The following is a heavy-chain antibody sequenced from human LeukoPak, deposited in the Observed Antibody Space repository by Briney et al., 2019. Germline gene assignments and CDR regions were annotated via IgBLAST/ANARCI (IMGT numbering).Heavy chain of an antibody. V-gene: IGHV3-23*01. D-gene: IGHD6-6*01. Sequence: GGSLRLSCAASGFTFSTYAMGWVRQAPGKGLEWVSTISGSGANTYYADSVRGRFTISRDNSKNTLYLHMNSLRAEDTAVYYCAKDRLLFDPWGQGTLVTVSS. J-gene: IGHJ5*02. CDR2: ISGSGANT. CDR1: GFTFSTYA. CDR3: AKDRLLFDP.